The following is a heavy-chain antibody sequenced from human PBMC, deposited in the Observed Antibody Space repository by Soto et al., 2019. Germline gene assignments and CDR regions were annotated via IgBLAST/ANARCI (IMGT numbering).Heavy chain of an antibody. CDR1: GFTFSSYA. V-gene: IGHV3-23*01. D-gene: IGHD4-4*01. J-gene: IGHJ5*02. CDR3: AKAGNDYSNYRNWFDP. CDR2: ISGSGGST. Sequence: GGSLRLSCAASGFTFSSYAMSWVRQAPGKGLEWVSAISGSGGSTYYADSVKGRFTISRDNSKNTLYLQMNSLRAEDTAVYYCAKAGNDYSNYRNWFDPWGQGILVPVSS.